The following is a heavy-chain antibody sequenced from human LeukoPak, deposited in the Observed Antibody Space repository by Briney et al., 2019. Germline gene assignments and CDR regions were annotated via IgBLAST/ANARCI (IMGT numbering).Heavy chain of an antibody. V-gene: IGHV4-59*08. Sequence: SETLSLTCTVSGGSISSYYWSWIRQPPGKGLEWIGYTYYSGSTNYNPSLKSRVTISVDTSKNQFSLKLSSVTAADTAVYYCARSYYDILTGYFPHFDYWGQGTLVTVSS. D-gene: IGHD3-9*01. J-gene: IGHJ4*02. CDR2: TYYSGST. CDR3: ARSYYDILTGYFPHFDY. CDR1: GGSISSYY.